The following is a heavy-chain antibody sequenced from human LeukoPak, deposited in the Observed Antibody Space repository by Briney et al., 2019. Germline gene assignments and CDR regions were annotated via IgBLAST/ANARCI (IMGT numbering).Heavy chain of an antibody. CDR3: VKGFVHPTYYFDY. J-gene: IGHJ4*02. CDR1: GFTFSSYA. Sequence: PGGSLRLSCAASGFTFSSYAMMWVRQAPGKRLEWISSITGSGDGTYYADSVRGRFTISGDNSENTLYLQVSSLRAEDTAVYFCVKGFVHPTYYFDYWGQGTLVTVSS. D-gene: IGHD3-10*01. CDR2: ITGSGDGT. V-gene: IGHV3-23*01.